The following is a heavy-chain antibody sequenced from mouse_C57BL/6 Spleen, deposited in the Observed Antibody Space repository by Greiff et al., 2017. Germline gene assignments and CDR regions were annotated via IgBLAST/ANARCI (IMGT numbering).Heavy chain of an antibody. CDR3: ARRGRGGYYAMDY. Sequence: EVQGVESGGDLVKPGGSLKLSCAASGFTFSSYGMSWVRQTPDKRLEWVATISSGGSYTYYPDSVKGRFTISRDNAKNTLYLHMSSLKSEDTAMYYCARRGRGGYYAMDYWGQGTSVTVSS. CDR2: ISSGGSYT. J-gene: IGHJ4*01. V-gene: IGHV5-6*01. D-gene: IGHD1-1*02. CDR1: GFTFSSYG.